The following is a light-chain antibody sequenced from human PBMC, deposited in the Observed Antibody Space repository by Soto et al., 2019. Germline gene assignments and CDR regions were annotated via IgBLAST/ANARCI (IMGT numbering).Light chain of an antibody. CDR3: QQFDDSVT. V-gene: IGKV3-20*01. Sequence: EIVLTQSPGTLSLSPGERATLSCRASHSVSRTYLAWYQQKPGQAPRLLMYGASDRATGTPGRFSGSGSGTDFTLTISGLEREDSAVYYCQQFDDSVTFGQGTRLDIK. J-gene: IGKJ5*01. CDR2: GAS. CDR1: HSVSRTY.